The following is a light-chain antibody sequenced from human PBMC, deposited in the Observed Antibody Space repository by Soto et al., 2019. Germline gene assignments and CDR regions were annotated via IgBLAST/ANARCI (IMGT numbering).Light chain of an antibody. CDR2: WAS. J-gene: IGKJ5*01. Sequence: DIVMTQSPDSLAVSLGERATINCKSSQSVLYSSNNKNYLAWYQQKPGQPPKLLIYWASTRESGVPDRFSGSGSGTDFTLTISSLQPEDFATYYCQQLNSYLLTFGQGTRLEIK. CDR1: QSVLYSSNNKNY. CDR3: QQLNSYLLT. V-gene: IGKV4-1*01.